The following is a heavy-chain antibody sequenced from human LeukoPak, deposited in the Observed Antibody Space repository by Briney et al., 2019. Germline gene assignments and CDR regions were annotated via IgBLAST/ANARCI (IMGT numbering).Heavy chain of an antibody. CDR2: ISSSSSYI. J-gene: IGHJ5*02. CDR1: GFTFSSYS. V-gene: IGHV3-21*01. Sequence: GGSLRLSCAASGFTFSSYSMNWVRQAPGKGLEWVSSISSSSSYIYYADSVKGRFTISRDNAKNSLYLQMNSLRAEDTAVYYCARGAPYCSSTSCYWWFDPWGQGTLVTVSS. D-gene: IGHD2-2*01. CDR3: ARGAPYCSSTSCYWWFDP.